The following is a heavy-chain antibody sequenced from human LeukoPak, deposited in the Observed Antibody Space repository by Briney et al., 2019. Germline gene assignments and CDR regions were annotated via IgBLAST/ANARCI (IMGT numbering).Heavy chain of an antibody. CDR2: IYYSGNT. D-gene: IGHD3/OR15-3a*01. CDR1: GGSISSSTYY. CDR3: ARQTGSGLFILP. J-gene: IGHJ4*02. V-gene: IGHV4-39*01. Sequence: SETLSLTCTVSGGSISSSTYYWGWIRQPPGKGLEWIGSIYYSGNTYYNASLKSQVSISIDTSKNQFSLKLTSVTAADTAVYYCARQTGSGLFILPGGQGTLVTVSS.